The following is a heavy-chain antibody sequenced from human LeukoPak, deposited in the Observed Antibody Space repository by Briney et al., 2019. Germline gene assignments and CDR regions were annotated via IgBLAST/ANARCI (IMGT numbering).Heavy chain of an antibody. D-gene: IGHD3-3*01. CDR1: GFTFDDYG. Sequence: GGSLRLSCAASGFTFDDYGMSWVRQAPGKGLEWVSGINWNGGSTGYADSVKGRFTISRDNAKNSLYLQMNSLRAEDTALYYCARDRVYDFWSGYLEHPDAFDIWGQGTMVTVSS. J-gene: IGHJ3*02. CDR2: INWNGGST. CDR3: ARDRVYDFWSGYLEHPDAFDI. V-gene: IGHV3-20*04.